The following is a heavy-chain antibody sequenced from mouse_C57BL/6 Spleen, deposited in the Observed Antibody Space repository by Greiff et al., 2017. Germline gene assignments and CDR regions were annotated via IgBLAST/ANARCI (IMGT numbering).Heavy chain of an antibody. Sequence: EVHLVESGPGLVKPSQSLSLTCSVTGYSITSGYYWNWIRQFPGNKLEWMGYISYDGSNNYNPSLKNRISITRDTSKNQFFLKLNSVTTEDTATYYCAREGYHYFDYWGQGTTLTVSS. V-gene: IGHV3-6*01. J-gene: IGHJ2*01. CDR2: ISYDGSN. D-gene: IGHD2-2*01. CDR3: AREGYHYFDY. CDR1: GYSITSGYY.